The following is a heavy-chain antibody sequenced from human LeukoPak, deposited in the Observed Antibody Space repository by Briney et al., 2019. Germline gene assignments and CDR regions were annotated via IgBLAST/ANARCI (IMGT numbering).Heavy chain of an antibody. J-gene: IGHJ3*02. CDR2: ISTDGSNR. CDR1: GYAFSSYA. Sequence: ARSLRLSCAASGYAFSSYAMHWVRQAPGKGPEWVAAISTDGSNRFYADSVKGRFTFSRDNSKNTLYLQMNSLRVEDTATYYCAGVQSGSDAFDIWGRGRVVTVSS. CDR3: AGVQSGSDAFDI. V-gene: IGHV3-30-3*01.